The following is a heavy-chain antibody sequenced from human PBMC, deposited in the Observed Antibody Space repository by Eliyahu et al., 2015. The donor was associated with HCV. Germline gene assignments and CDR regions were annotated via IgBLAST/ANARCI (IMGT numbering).Heavy chain of an antibody. J-gene: IGHJ4*02. V-gene: IGHV5-51*01. CDR3: ARGSRGWFRERLDS. CDR1: GYDFTSFW. Sequence: EVQLVQSGAEVKKPGESLRISCQASGYDFTSFWIGWVRQMPGKGLEWMGIMYPGDSDTRYSPSFQGQVSISADKSINTAYLQFSNLKASDTAIYFCARGSRGWFRERLDSWGQGTLVTVSS. CDR2: MYPGDSDT. D-gene: IGHD6-19*01.